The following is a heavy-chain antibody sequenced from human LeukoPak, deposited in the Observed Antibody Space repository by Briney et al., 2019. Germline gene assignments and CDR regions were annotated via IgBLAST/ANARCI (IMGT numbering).Heavy chain of an antibody. CDR2: ISSSGSTT. CDR1: GFTFSSYE. J-gene: IGHJ4*02. CDR3: ASSSWYALDY. V-gene: IGHV3-48*03. Sequence: QAVGSLRLSCAASGFTFSSYEMNWVRQAPGKGLEWISYISSSGSTTYYADSVKGRFTISRDNAKNSLYLQMNSLRAEDTAIYYCASSSWYALDYWGQGTLVTVSS. D-gene: IGHD6-13*01.